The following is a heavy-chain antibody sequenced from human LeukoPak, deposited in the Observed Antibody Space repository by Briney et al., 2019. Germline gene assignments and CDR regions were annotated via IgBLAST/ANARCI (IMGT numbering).Heavy chain of an antibody. D-gene: IGHD2-2*01. V-gene: IGHV1-69*05. CDR2: IIPIFGTA. CDR1: GGTFSSYA. J-gene: IGHJ5*02. CDR3: ARKGNCSSTSCYPGWFDP. Sequence: ASVKVSCKASGGTFSSYAISWVRQAPGQGLEWMGGIIPIFGTANYAQKLQGRVTITTDESTSTAYMELSSLRSEDTAVYYCARKGNCSSTSCYPGWFDPWGQGTLVTVSS.